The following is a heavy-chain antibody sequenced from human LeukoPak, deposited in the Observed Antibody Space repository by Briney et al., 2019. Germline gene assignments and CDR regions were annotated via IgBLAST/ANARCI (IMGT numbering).Heavy chain of an antibody. CDR2: FSGSDGTT. D-gene: IGHD6-19*01. V-gene: IGHV3-23*01. Sequence: PGGSLRLSCAASGFTFGSYAMSWVRQAPGKGLEWLSAFSGSDGTTYYADSLKGRFTISRDKSKNTLYLQMNNLRAEDTAVYYCARDDAVDGGYLDYWGQGALVTVSS. CDR1: GFTFGSYA. J-gene: IGHJ4*02. CDR3: ARDDAVDGGYLDY.